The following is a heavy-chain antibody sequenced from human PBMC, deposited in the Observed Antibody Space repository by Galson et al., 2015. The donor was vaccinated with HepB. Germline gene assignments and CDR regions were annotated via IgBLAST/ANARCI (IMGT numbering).Heavy chain of an antibody. D-gene: IGHD6-19*01. J-gene: IGHJ4*02. CDR2: ISSSSSYI. CDR3: AQGSDRMQWLVLTRLGY. CDR1: GFTLGSYS. Sequence: SLRLSCAASGFTLGSYSMNWVRQAPGKGLEWVSSISSSSSYIYYADSVRGRFTISRDNAKNSLYLQMNILRAEDTAVYYCAQGSDRMQWLVLTRLGYWGEGTLVTVSS. V-gene: IGHV3-21*01.